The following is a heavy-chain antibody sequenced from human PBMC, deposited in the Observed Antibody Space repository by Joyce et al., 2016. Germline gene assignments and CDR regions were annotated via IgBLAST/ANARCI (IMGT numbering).Heavy chain of an antibody. CDR3: ARGNGDFWSGYYNYFDY. CDR2: IYISEST. J-gene: IGHJ4*02. D-gene: IGHD3-3*01. CDR1: GGSISSGDYY. Sequence: QVQLQESGPGLVKPSQTLSLTCTVSGGSISSGDYYWSWVRQPPGKGLGWIGYIYISESTHRNTSLKSRLTISAGTSKNQFSLKVRSVTAADTAVYYCARGNGDFWSGYYNYFDYWGQGILVTVSS. V-gene: IGHV4-30-4*01.